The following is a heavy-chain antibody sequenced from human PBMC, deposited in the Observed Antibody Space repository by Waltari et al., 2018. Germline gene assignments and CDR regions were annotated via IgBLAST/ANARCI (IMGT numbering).Heavy chain of an antibody. CDR2: ITGNHAT. D-gene: IGHD2-21*01. V-gene: IGHV3-23*01. CDR3: AKDEKAGDGYINFEY. Sequence: EVQVLESGGGLVQTGGSLRLSCVASGFRFDNYAISWVRQAPGKGREWGSTITGNHATYYADSGKGRVTISRDKSKTTRYLQMNTLRAEDTAVYFCAKDEKAGDGYINFEYWGQGTPVTVSS. J-gene: IGHJ4*02. CDR1: GFRFDNYA.